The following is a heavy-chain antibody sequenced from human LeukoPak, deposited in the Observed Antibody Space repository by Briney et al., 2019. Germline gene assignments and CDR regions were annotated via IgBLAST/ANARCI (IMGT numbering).Heavy chain of an antibody. V-gene: IGHV3-33*01. CDR1: GFTFSSYG. CDR2: IWYDGSNK. CDR3: ARTDLTITNDY. D-gene: IGHD1-14*01. J-gene: IGHJ4*02. Sequence: GGSLRLSCAASGFTFSSYGMHWVRQAPGKGLEWVAVIWYDGSNKYYADSVKGRFTISRDNSKNTLYLQMNSLRAEDTAVYYCARTDLTITNDYWGQGTLVTVSS.